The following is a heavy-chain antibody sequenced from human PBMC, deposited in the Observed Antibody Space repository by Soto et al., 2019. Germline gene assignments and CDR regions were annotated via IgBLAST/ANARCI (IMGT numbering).Heavy chain of an antibody. J-gene: IGHJ6*02. D-gene: IGHD4-17*01. CDR3: AIDRMTTVTTYYYYYGMDV. V-gene: IGHV4-59*01. CDR2: IYYSGST. Sequence: SETLSLTCTVSGGSISSYYWSWIRQPPGKGLEWIGYIYYSGSTNYNPSLKSRVTISVDTSKNQFSLKLSSVTAADTAVYYCAIDRMTTVTTYYYYYGMDVWGQGTTVTVSS. CDR1: GGSISSYY.